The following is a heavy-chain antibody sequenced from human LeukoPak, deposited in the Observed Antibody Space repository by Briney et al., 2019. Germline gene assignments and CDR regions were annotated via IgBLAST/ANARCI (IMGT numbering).Heavy chain of an antibody. V-gene: IGHV3-30*02. Sequence: GGSLRLSCAASGFTFSSYGMHWVRQAPGKGLEWVSFIRYDGSNEYYADSVRGRFTISRDNSKNTLYLQMNSLRAEDTAVYYCARDVGGSYYNWFDPWGQGTLVTVSS. D-gene: IGHD1-26*01. CDR2: IRYDGSNE. CDR3: ARDVGGSYYNWFDP. CDR1: GFTFSSYG. J-gene: IGHJ5*02.